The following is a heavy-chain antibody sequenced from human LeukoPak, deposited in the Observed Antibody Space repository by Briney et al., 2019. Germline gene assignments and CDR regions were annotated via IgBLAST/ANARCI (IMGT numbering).Heavy chain of an antibody. CDR2: VIPHSGTA. CDR1: GGAFTRAA. V-gene: IGHV1-69*13. J-gene: IGHJ6*03. Sequence: SVKVCCKASGGAFTRAAVSWVRQAPGQGLEWMDGVIPHSGTADYAQKFRGRVTLTADASTRTAYMELNSLTSEDTAVYYCATPRMNYYGSGSHYSYYYLDVWGSGTAVTVSS. CDR3: ATPRMNYYGSGSHYSYYYLDV. D-gene: IGHD3-10*01.